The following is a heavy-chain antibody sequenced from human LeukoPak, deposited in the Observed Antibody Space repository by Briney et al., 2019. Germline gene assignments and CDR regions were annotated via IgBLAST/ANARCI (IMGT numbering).Heavy chain of an antibody. CDR1: GYTFTSYD. CDR2: MNPNSGNT. V-gene: IGHV1-8*01. CDR3: ARGYYGSGSLEV. J-gene: IGHJ4*02. D-gene: IGHD3-10*01. Sequence: ASVKVSCKASGYTFTSYDINWVRQATGQGLEWMGWMNPNSGNTGYAQKFQGRVTMTRNTSISTAYMELSSLRSEDTAVYYCARGYYGSGSLEVWGQGTLVTVSS.